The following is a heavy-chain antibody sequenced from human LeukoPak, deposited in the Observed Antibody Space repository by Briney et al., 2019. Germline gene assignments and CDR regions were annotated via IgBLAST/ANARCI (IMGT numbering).Heavy chain of an antibody. Sequence: SETLSLTCTVSGGSISSYYWSWIRQPPGKGLEWIGYIYYSGSTNYNPSLKSRVTISVGTSKNQFSLKLSSVTAVPYYYGMDVWGKGTTVTVSS. J-gene: IGHJ6*04. CDR1: GGSISSYY. CDR3: V. CDR2: IYYSGST. V-gene: IGHV4-59*01.